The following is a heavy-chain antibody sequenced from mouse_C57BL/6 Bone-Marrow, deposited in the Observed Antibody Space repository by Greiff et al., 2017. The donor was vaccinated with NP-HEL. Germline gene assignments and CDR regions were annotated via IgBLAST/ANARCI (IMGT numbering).Heavy chain of an antibody. CDR1: GYTFTDYY. J-gene: IGHJ2*01. Sequence: EVQLQQSGPELVKPGASVKISCKASGYTFTDYYMNWVKQSHGKSLEWIGDINPNNGGTSYNQKFKGKATLTVDKSSSTAYMELRSLTSEDSAVYYCAREGDIYYDYDAGDYWGQGTTLTVSS. CDR2: INPNNGGT. V-gene: IGHV1-26*01. D-gene: IGHD2-4*01. CDR3: AREGDIYYDYDAGDY.